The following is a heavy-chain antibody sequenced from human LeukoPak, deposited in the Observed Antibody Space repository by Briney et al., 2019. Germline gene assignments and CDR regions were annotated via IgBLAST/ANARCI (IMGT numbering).Heavy chain of an antibody. CDR3: LVGVVIQNWFDP. J-gene: IGHJ5*02. Sequence: GGSLRLSCAASGFTFSSYGMHRVRQAPGKGLEWVAVISYDGSNKYYADSVKGRFTISRDNSKNTLYLQMNSLRAEDTAVYYALVGVVIQNWFDPWGQGTLVTVSS. V-gene: IGHV3-30*03. CDR1: GFTFSSYG. D-gene: IGHD3-3*01. CDR2: ISYDGSNK.